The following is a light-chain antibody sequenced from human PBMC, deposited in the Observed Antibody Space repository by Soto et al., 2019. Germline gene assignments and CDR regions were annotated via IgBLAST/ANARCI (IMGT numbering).Light chain of an antibody. J-gene: IGKJ1*01. Sequence: DIQLTQSPSFLSASVGDKVTITCRASQGIANFLAWFQQKPGRAPNLLIYTAATLQGGVPSRFSGSGSGTAFTHTITSLQAEDVATYYWQQFYAFPRTFGQGTKVDIK. CDR1: QGIANF. CDR3: QQFYAFPRT. V-gene: IGKV1-9*01. CDR2: TAA.